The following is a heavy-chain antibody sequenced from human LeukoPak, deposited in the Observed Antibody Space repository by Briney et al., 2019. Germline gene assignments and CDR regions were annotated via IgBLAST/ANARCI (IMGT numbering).Heavy chain of an antibody. Sequence: PSETLSLTCTVSGYSISSGYYWGWIRQPPGKGLEWIGSIYHSGSTYYNPSLKSRVTISVDTSKNQFSLKLSSVTAADTAVYYCARHYSGLYYGSGSYYNSYYYYYMDVWGKGTTVTISS. CDR2: IYHSGST. D-gene: IGHD3-10*01. CDR3: ARHYSGLYYGSGSYYNSYYYYYMDV. V-gene: IGHV4-38-2*02. CDR1: GYSISSGYY. J-gene: IGHJ6*03.